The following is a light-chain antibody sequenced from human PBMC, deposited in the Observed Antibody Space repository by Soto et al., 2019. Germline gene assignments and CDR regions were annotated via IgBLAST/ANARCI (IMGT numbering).Light chain of an antibody. CDR2: KAS. V-gene: IGKV1-5*03. Sequence: QITQSPSTPSATVRDRVNITCPARPSISSWVAWYQQKPGKAPKLLIYKASSLEGGVPSRFSGSGSGTEFTLTISSLQPDDFATYYCQHYNSSFGQGTKLEIK. CDR1: PSISSW. CDR3: QHYNSS. J-gene: IGKJ2*01.